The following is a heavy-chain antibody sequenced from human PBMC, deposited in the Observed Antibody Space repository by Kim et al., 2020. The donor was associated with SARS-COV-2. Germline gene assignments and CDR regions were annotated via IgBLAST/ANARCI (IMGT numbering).Heavy chain of an antibody. D-gene: IGHD1-1*01. CDR1: GFTFSNAW. V-gene: IGHV3-15*01. J-gene: IGHJ5*02. Sequence: GGSLRLSCAASGFTFSNAWMSWVRQAPGKGLEWVGRIKSKTDGGTTDYAAPVTGRITISRDDSKNTLYLQMNSLKTEDTTVYYCTTQTGTTPFDPWGQGTLVTVSS. CDR2: IKSKTDGGTT. CDR3: TTQTGTTPFDP.